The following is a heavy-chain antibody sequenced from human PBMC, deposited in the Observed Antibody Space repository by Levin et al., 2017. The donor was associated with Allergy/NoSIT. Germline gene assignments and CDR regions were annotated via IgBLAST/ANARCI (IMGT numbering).Heavy chain of an antibody. V-gene: IGHV3-30*18. CDR1: GFTFSSYG. D-gene: IGHD6-19*01. CDR2: ISYDGSSK. J-gene: IGHJ1*01. CDR3: AKEFPRYSSALGA. Sequence: PGGSLRLSCAASGFTFSSYGMHWVRQAPGKGLEWVAVISYDGSSKYYADSVKGRFTISRDNSKNTLYLQMNSLRAEDTAVYYCAKEFPRYSSALGARGQGTLVTVSS.